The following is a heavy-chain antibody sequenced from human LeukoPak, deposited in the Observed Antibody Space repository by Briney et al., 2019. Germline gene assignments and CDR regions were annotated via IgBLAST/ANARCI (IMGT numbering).Heavy chain of an antibody. V-gene: IGHV3-11*01. CDR1: GFTFSDYY. D-gene: IGHD3-22*01. Sequence: GSLRLSCAASGFTFSDYYMSWIRQAPGKGLEWVSYISSSGSTIYYADSVKGRFTISRDNAKNSLYLQMNSLRAEDTAVYYCARDTFLDYYDSSGSPDYWGQGTLVTVSS. CDR3: ARDTFLDYYDSSGSPDY. CDR2: ISSSGSTI. J-gene: IGHJ4*02.